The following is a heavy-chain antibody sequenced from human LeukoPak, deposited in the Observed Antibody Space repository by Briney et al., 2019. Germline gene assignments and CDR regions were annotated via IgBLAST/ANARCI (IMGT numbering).Heavy chain of an antibody. CDR1: GGSISSSPYY. V-gene: IGHV4-39*01. J-gene: IGHJ4*02. D-gene: IGHD6-19*01. CDR3: ARHASVDGNWPRPLDY. Sequence: KTSETLSLTCTVSGGSISSSPYYWGWIRQPPGKGLEWIGNIYYSRSTYYNPSLKTRVTISVDTSKNQFSLKLTSVPAADTAVYYCARHASVDGNWPRPLDYWGQGSLVTVSS. CDR2: IYYSRST.